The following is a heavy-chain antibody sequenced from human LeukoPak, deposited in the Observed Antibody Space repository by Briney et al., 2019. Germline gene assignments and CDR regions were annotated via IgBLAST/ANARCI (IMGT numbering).Heavy chain of an antibody. CDR1: GFTFDYYW. J-gene: IGHJ4*02. V-gene: IGHV3-74*01. CDR2: INTDGSNT. Sequence: GGSLRLSCAASGFTFDYYWMHWVRQAPGKGLMWVSRINTDGSNTHYADSVKGRFTISRDNAKNTLYLQMNGLRVEDTAVYYCVVWGEDRSGHRFDFWGQGTLVTVSS. D-gene: IGHD3-22*01. CDR3: VVWGEDRSGHRFDF.